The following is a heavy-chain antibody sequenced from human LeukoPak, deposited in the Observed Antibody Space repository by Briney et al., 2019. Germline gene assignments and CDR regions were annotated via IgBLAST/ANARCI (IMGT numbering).Heavy chain of an antibody. J-gene: IGHJ6*03. CDR2: IYYSGST. D-gene: IGHD3-3*01. CDR1: GGSISSYY. Sequence: SETLSLTCTVSGGSISSYYWSWIRQPPGKGLEWIGYIYYSGSTNYNSSLKSRVTISVDTSKNQFSLKLSSVTAADTAVYYCARVSWERGDFWSGYYDHYYYYMDVWGKGTTVTVSS. V-gene: IGHV4-59*01. CDR3: ARVSWERGDFWSGYYDHYYYYMDV.